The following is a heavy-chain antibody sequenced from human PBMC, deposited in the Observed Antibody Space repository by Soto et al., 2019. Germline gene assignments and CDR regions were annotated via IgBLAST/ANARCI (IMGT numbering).Heavy chain of an antibody. CDR1: GFILSGFE. J-gene: IGHJ4*02. CDR3: ARKIVAGAYFDY. V-gene: IGHV3-48*03. CDR2: ISTTATAI. Sequence: PGVSLILSCVASGFILSGFEMSWVRQAPGKGLEWVSYISTTATAIYYADSVKGRFTISRDNAMNSLYLQMNSLRAEDTAVYYCARKIVAGAYFDYWGQGTVVTVSS. D-gene: IGHD2-21*01.